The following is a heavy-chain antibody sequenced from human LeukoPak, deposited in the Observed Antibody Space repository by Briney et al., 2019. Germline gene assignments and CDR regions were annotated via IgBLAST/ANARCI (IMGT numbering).Heavy chain of an antibody. V-gene: IGHV6-1*01. CDR2: TYYRSKWYN. D-gene: IGHD6-13*01. CDR3: ARDPGYSSSWYAGGNFDY. J-gene: IGHJ4*02. Sequence: SQTLSLTCAISGDSVSSNSAAWNWIRQSPSRGLEWLGRTYYRSKWYNDYAVSVKSRITINPDTSKNQFSLQLNSVTPEDTAVYYCARDPGYSSSWYAGGNFDYWGQGTLVTVSS. CDR1: GDSVSSNSAA.